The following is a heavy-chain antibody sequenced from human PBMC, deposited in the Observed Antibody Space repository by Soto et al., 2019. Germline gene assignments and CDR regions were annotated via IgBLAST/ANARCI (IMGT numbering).Heavy chain of an antibody. Sequence: SETLSLTCAVSGGSISSSNWWSWVRQPPGKGLEWIGEIYHSGSTNYNPSLKSRVTISVDKSKNQFSLKLSSVTAADTAVYYCARNTRVGLRENWFDPWGQGTLVTVSS. V-gene: IGHV4-4*02. CDR3: ARNTRVGLRENWFDP. CDR1: GGSISSSNW. J-gene: IGHJ5*02. CDR2: IYHSGST. D-gene: IGHD4-17*01.